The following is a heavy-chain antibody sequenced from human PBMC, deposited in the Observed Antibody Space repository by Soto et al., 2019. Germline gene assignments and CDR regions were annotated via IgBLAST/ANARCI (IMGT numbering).Heavy chain of an antibody. Sequence: SESLSRTCAVSGGSISSSNWWSWVRQPPGKGLEWIGEIYHSGSTNYNPSLKSRVTISVDKSKNQFSLKLSSVTAADTAVYYCARDGSATGTRFDYWGQGTLVTVSS. CDR3: ARDGSATGTRFDY. V-gene: IGHV4-4*02. CDR1: GGSISSSNW. CDR2: IYHSGST. J-gene: IGHJ4*02. D-gene: IGHD2-15*01.